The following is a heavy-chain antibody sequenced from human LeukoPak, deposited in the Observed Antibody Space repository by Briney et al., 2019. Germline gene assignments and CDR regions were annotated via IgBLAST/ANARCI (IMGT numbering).Heavy chain of an antibody. J-gene: IGHJ4*02. Sequence: GRSLRLSCAASGFTFSSYAMHWVRQAPGKGLEWVAVISYDGSNKYYADSVKGRFTISRDNSKNTLYLQMNSLRAEDTAVYYCARELYYDILTGYYDNWGQGTLVTVSS. V-gene: IGHV3-30-3*01. D-gene: IGHD3-9*01. CDR2: ISYDGSNK. CDR3: ARELYYDILTGYYDN. CDR1: GFTFSSYA.